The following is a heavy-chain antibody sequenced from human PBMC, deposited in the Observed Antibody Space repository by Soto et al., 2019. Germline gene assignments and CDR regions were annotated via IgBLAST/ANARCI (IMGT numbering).Heavy chain of an antibody. V-gene: IGHV3-21*01. Sequence: KPGGSLRLSCAASGFTFSSYSMNWVRQAPGKGLEWVSSISSSSSYIYYADSVKGRFTISRDNAKNSLYLQMNSLRAEDTAVYYCAREVEVPAAILYYYYYGMDVWGQGTTVTVSS. CDR3: AREVEVPAAILYYYYYGMDV. J-gene: IGHJ6*02. CDR1: GFTFSSYS. D-gene: IGHD2-2*01. CDR2: ISSSSSYI.